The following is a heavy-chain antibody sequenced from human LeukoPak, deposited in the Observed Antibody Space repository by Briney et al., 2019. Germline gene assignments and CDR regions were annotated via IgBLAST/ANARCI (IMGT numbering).Heavy chain of an antibody. J-gene: IGHJ4*02. Sequence: GGSLRLSCTTSGFALDDFAMSWVRQPAGKGLEWVGFIRRRAYGGAAEYAASVKGRFIISRDDSKGIAYLQMNSLKTEGTAVYYCSRNGLVDFDYWGQGSRVIVSP. CDR1: GFALDDFA. CDR2: IRRRAYGGAA. V-gene: IGHV3-49*04. CDR3: SRNGLVDFDY.